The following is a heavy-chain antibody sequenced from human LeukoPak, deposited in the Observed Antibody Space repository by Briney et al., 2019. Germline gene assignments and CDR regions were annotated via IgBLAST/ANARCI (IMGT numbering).Heavy chain of an antibody. J-gene: IGHJ5*02. V-gene: IGHV4-34*01. CDR1: GGSFSGYY. D-gene: IGHD2-8*01. CDR2: FNHSGST. CDR3: AGANGRVMIVLMVYAIPQWFDP. Sequence: SETLSLTCAVYGGSFSGYYWSWIRQPPGKGLEWIGEFNHSGSTNYNPSLKSRVTISVDTSKNQFSLKLSSVTAADTAVYYCAGANGRVMIVLMVYAIPQWFDPWGQGTLVTVSS.